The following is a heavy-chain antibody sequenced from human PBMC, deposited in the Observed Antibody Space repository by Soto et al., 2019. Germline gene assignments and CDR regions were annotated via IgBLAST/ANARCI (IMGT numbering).Heavy chain of an antibody. D-gene: IGHD3-10*01. CDR3: ARAGFSYGHLLF. Sequence: QVQLKESSPGLVKPSETLSLTCNVSGGPIKTGDYYWNWIRQPPGKGLEWIGYVFYSGATNYSPSLKSRAAISMDTSKNQFSLSLTSVTAADTAVYYCARAGFSYGHLLFWGQGIRVTVST. CDR2: VFYSGAT. V-gene: IGHV4-30-4*01. CDR1: GGPIKTGDYY. J-gene: IGHJ4*02.